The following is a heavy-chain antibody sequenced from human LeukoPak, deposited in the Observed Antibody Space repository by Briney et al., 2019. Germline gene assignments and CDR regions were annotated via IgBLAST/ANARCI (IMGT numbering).Heavy chain of an antibody. CDR1: GGSFSGYY. V-gene: IGHV4-34*01. CDR2: INHSGST. D-gene: IGHD4-17*01. Sequence: SETLSLTCAVYGGSFSGYYWSWIRQPPGKGLDWIGEINHSGSTNYNPSLKSRVTISVDTSKNQFSLKLSSVTAADTAVYYCARTNSYGDYGGYDYWGQGTLVTVSS. J-gene: IGHJ4*02. CDR3: ARTNSYGDYGGYDY.